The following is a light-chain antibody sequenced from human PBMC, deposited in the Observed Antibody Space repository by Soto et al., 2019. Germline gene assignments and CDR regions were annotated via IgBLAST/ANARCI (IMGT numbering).Light chain of an antibody. CDR1: SSAVGGYDF. CDR2: DVS. CDR3: CSYAGDLAL. J-gene: IGLJ2*01. V-gene: IGLV2-11*01. Sequence: QSALTQTRSVSGSPGQSVTVSCTGTSSAVGGYDFVSWYQQHPGKAPKLMISDVSKRPSGVPDRFSGSKSGNTASLTISGLQAEDEADYYCCSYAGDLALFGGGTKVTVL.